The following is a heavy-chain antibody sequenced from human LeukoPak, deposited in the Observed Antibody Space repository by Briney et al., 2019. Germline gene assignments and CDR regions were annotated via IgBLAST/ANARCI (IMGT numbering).Heavy chain of an antibody. D-gene: IGHD4-23*01. CDR2: IYYSGIT. V-gene: IGHV4-61*01. Sequence: SETLSLTCTVSGGSVSSGSYYWSWIRQPPGKGLEWIGYIYYSGITNYNPSLKSRVTISVDTSKNQFSLKLSSVTAADTAVYYCARVRGGNYFDYWGQGTLVTVSS. J-gene: IGHJ4*02. CDR1: GGSVSSGSYY. CDR3: ARVRGGNYFDY.